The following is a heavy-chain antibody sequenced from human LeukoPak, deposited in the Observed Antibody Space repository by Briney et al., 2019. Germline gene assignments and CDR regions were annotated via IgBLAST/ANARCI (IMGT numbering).Heavy chain of an antibody. CDR3: ARDFGAVAESWYRTGWFDP. J-gene: IGHJ5*02. V-gene: IGHV1-46*01. D-gene: IGHD6-19*01. CDR1: GDTFTGYY. CDR2: INPSGGST. Sequence: ASVKVSCKASGDTFTGYYMHWVRQAPGQGLEWMGIINPSGGSTSYAQKFQGRVTMTRDMSTSTVYMELSSLRSEDTAVYYCARDFGAVAESWYRTGWFDPWGQGTLVTVSS.